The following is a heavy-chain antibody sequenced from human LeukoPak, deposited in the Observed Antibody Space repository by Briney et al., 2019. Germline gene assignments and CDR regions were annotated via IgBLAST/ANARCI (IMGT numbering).Heavy chain of an antibody. Sequence: NPSETLSLTCTVSGGSISSGSYYWSWIRQPAGKGLEWIGRIYTSGSTNYNPSLKSRVTISVDTSKNQFSLKLSSVTAAATAVYYCARTSIEYFDWLSYDYWGQGTLVTVSS. D-gene: IGHD3-9*01. J-gene: IGHJ4*02. CDR1: GGSISSGSYY. CDR2: IYTSGST. CDR3: ARTSIEYFDWLSYDY. V-gene: IGHV4-61*02.